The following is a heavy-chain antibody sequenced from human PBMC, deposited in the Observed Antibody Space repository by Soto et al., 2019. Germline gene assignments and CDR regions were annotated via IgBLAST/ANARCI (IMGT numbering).Heavy chain of an antibody. J-gene: IGHJ3*02. Sequence: QVQLVQSGAEVKKPGSSVKVSCKASGGTFSSYAISWVRQAPGQGLEWMGGIIPIFGTANYAQKFQGRVTITADESTSTAYMELSSLRSEDTAVYYCARGGAYCSGGSCQYDAFDIWGQGTMVTVSS. CDR1: GGTFSSYA. D-gene: IGHD2-15*01. V-gene: IGHV1-69*01. CDR3: ARGGAYCSGGSCQYDAFDI. CDR2: IIPIFGTA.